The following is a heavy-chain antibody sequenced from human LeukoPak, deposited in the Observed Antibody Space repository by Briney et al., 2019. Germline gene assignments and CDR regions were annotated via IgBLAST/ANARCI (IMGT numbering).Heavy chain of an antibody. CDR3: ARDSETFHNMDV. V-gene: IGHV3-23*01. Sequence: GSLRLSCAASGFTFSSCAMSWVRQAPGKGLEWVSAISGSGGSTYYADSVKGRFTISRGNSKNTLYLQMNSLRAEDTAVYYCARDSETFHNMDVWGQGTTVTVSS. J-gene: IGHJ6*02. CDR1: GFTFSSCA. D-gene: IGHD2/OR15-2a*01. CDR2: ISGSGGST.